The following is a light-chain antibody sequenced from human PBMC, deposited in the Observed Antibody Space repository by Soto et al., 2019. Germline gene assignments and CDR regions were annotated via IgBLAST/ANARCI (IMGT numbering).Light chain of an antibody. CDR3: QQYSTSAIT. CDR2: GAS. CDR1: QSVTSNK. J-gene: IGKJ5*01. V-gene: IGKV3-20*01. Sequence: EIVLRQSPGTLSLSPGERATLSCRASQSVTSNKLAWYQQKPGQAPTLLISGASNRATGVPDRFSGSGSGTDFTLTISRLEPEDFAVYYCQQYSTSAITFGQGTRLEIK.